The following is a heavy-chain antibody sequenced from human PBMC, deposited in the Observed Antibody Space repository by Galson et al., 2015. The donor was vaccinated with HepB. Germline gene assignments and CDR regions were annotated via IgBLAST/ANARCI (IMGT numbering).Heavy chain of an antibody. D-gene: IGHD5-12*01. J-gene: IGHJ4*02. Sequence: SLRLSCAASGFTFSRSDWLYWVRQAPGKGLVWVSRSNTDESNRSYADSVKGRFTMSRDNARNTLYLQMNSLRVEDTAVYYCTRGPYSGPDYWGQGTLVTVSS. CDR3: TRGPYSGPDY. CDR1: GFTFSRSDW. CDR2: SNTDESNR. V-gene: IGHV3-74*01.